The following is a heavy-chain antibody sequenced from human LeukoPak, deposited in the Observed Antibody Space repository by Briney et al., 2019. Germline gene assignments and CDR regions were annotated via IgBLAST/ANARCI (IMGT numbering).Heavy chain of an antibody. Sequence: GGSLRLSCAASGFTFSNAWMSWVRQAPGKGLEWVGRIKSKTDGGTTDYAAPVKGRFTISRDDSKNTLYLQMNSLKTEDTAMYYCTTAPPFYYGGNSEGDYRGQGTLVTVSS. CDR1: GFTFSNAW. CDR2: IKSKTDGGTT. J-gene: IGHJ4*02. CDR3: TTAPPFYYGGNSEGDY. D-gene: IGHD4-23*01. V-gene: IGHV3-15*01.